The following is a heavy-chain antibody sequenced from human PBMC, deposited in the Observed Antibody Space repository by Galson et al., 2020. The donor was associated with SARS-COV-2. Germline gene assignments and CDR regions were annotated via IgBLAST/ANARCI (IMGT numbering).Heavy chain of an antibody. CDR1: GFTFSSYA. CDR3: AKSASHIRMVRGVGVDI. CDR2: ISSNSDYT. Sequence: GESLKISCAASGFTFSSYAMHWVRQAPGKGLEWVSSISSNSDYTHYADSVKGHFTISRDNSKNTLYLQMNSLRAEDTAVYYCAKSASHIRMVRGVGVDIWGQGTVLTVSS. V-gene: IGHV3-23*01. D-gene: IGHD3-10*01. J-gene: IGHJ3*02.